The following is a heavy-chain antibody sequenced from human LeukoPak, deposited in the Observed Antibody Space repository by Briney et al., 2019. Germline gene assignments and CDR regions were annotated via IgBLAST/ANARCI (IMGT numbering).Heavy chain of an antibody. J-gene: IGHJ5*02. CDR2: INPNSGGT. CDR3: ARVSQLLPYWFDP. CDR1: VYTFTGYY. D-gene: IGHD2-2*01. Sequence: GASVKVSCKASVYTFTGYYMHWVRQALGQGREWMGWINPNSGGTNYAQKFQGRVTMTTDTSISTPYMELSRLRSDATAVYYCARVSQLLPYWFDPWGQGTLVTVSS. V-gene: IGHV1-2*02.